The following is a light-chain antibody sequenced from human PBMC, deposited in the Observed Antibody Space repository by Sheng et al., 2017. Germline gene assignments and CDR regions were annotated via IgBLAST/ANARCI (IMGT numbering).Light chain of an antibody. CDR1: KLGDKY. Sequence: SYEVTQPPSVSVSPGQTASITCSGDKLGDKYVCWYQQKPGQSPVVVIYQDNKRPSGIPERFSGSNSGNTATLTISGTQAIDEAAYYCQAWDSNTAVVFGGGTILTFL. J-gene: IGLJ2*01. CDR2: QDN. V-gene: IGLV3-1*01. CDR3: QAWDSNTAVV.